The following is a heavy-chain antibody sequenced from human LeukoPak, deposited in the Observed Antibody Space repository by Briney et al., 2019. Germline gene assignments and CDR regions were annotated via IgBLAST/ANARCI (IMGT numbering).Heavy chain of an antibody. J-gene: IGHJ6*03. CDR1: GGSFSGYY. Sequence: SETLSLTCAVYGGSFSGYYWSWIRQPPGKGLEWIGYIYNSGSTYYNPSLKSRVTISVDTSKNQFSLKLSSVTAADTAVYYCARVRYDILTYYYYYYMDVWGKGTTVTVSS. CDR2: IYNSGST. D-gene: IGHD3-9*01. CDR3: ARVRYDILTYYYYYYMDV. V-gene: IGHV4-59*12.